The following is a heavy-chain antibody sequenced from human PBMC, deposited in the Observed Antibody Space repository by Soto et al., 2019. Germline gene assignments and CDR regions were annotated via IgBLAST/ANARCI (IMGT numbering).Heavy chain of an antibody. CDR2: INHSGST. CDR3: PRVGSGWKAFGY. D-gene: IGHD6-19*01. CDR1: GGSFSGYY. V-gene: IGHV4-34*01. Sequence: QVQLQQWGAGLLKPSETLSLTCAVYGGSFSGYYWSWIRQPPGKGLEWIGEINHSGSTNYNPSLKSRVTISVDTSKNQFSLKMSSVTAADTAVYYCPRVGSGWKAFGYWGQGTLVTVSS. J-gene: IGHJ4*02.